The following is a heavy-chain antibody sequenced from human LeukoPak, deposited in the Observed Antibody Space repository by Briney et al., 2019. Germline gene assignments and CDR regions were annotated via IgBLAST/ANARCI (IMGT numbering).Heavy chain of an antibody. CDR3: ARDVGATSFYYYGMDV. J-gene: IGHJ6*02. Sequence: PSETLSLTCSVSGISINSNTYYWVWIRQPPGKGLEWIGSLYYSGSTYYNPSLKSRVTISVDTSQTQFSLNLRSVTAADTAVYYRARDVGATSFYYYGMDVWGQGTTVTVSS. CDR1: GISINSNTYY. V-gene: IGHV4-39*07. CDR2: LYYSGST. D-gene: IGHD1-26*01.